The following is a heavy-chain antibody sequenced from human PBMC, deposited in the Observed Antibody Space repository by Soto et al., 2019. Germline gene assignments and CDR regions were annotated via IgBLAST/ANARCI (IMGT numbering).Heavy chain of an antibody. CDR1: GFTFSSYG. CDR2: ISYDGSNK. CDR3: AKSELTTVTPLFDY. D-gene: IGHD4-17*01. J-gene: IGHJ4*02. V-gene: IGHV3-30*18. Sequence: QVQLVESGGGVVQPGRSLRLSCAASGFTFSSYGMHWVRQAPGKGLEWVAVISYDGSNKYYADSVKGRFTISRDNSKNTLYLQMNSLRAEDTAVYYCAKSELTTVTPLFDYWGQGTLVTVSS.